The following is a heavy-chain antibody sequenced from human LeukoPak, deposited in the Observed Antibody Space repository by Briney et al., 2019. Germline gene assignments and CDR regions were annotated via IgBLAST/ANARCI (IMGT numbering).Heavy chain of an antibody. CDR3: ARSPDATYYYYYMDV. Sequence: SGTLSLTCTVSGGSISSGNNYWGWIRQPPGKGLEWIGSIYYNGDTYYNPSLKSRVTISVDTSKNQFSLKLSSVTAADTAVYYCARSPDATYYYYYMDVWGKGTTVTVSS. CDR1: GGSISSGNNY. D-gene: IGHD2-15*01. CDR2: IYYNGDT. V-gene: IGHV4-39*01. J-gene: IGHJ6*03.